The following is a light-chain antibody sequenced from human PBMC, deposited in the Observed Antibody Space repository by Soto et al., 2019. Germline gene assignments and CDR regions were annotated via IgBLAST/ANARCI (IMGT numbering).Light chain of an antibody. CDR2: DDS. Sequence: QSALTQPASVSGSPGQSITISCTGTSSDVGGYNYVSWYQQHPGKAPKLMIYDDSNRPSGVSNRFSGSKSGNTASLTISGLQAEDEADYYCNSYTSSNTLVFGGGTKLTVL. CDR1: SSDVGGYNY. V-gene: IGLV2-14*01. J-gene: IGLJ2*01. CDR3: NSYTSSNTLV.